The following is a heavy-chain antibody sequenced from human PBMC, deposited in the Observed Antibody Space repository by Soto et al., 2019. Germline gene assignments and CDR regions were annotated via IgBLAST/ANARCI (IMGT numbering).Heavy chain of an antibody. J-gene: IGHJ3*02. CDR3: RLYGGYDFGPFDI. CDR1: GGSISSSSYY. D-gene: IGHD5-12*01. V-gene: IGHV4-39*01. Sequence: SETLSLTCTVSGGSISSSSYYWGWIRQPPGKGLEWIGSIYYSGSTYYNPSLKSRVTISVDTSKNQFSLKLSSVTAADTAVYYCRLYGGYDFGPFDIWGQGTMVTVSS. CDR2: IYYSGST.